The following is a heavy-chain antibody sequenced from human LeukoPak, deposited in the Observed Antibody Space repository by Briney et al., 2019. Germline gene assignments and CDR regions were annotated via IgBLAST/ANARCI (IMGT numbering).Heavy chain of an antibody. Sequence: PSETLSLTCAVSGGLISNYYWTWIRQPPGKGLEWIGYNSNTGNTKYNSSLKSRVTILVDTSKNQFSLRLTSVTAADSAVYCCVRQASGSYFFDYWGQGALVTVSS. V-gene: IGHV4-59*08. D-gene: IGHD1-26*01. J-gene: IGHJ4*02. CDR3: VRQASGSYFFDY. CDR1: GGLISNYY. CDR2: NSNTGNT.